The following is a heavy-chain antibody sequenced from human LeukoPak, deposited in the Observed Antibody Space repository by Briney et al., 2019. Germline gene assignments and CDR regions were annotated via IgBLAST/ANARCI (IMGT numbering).Heavy chain of an antibody. V-gene: IGHV3-30*04. Sequence: PGRSLRLSCAASGSTFSSYAMHWVRQAPGKGLEWVAVISYDGSNKYYADSVKGRFTISRDNSKNTLYLQMNSLRAEDTAVYYCARARWDSSGQHNAFDIWGQGTMVTVSS. CDR2: ISYDGSNK. D-gene: IGHD3-22*01. J-gene: IGHJ3*02. CDR1: GSTFSSYA. CDR3: ARARWDSSGQHNAFDI.